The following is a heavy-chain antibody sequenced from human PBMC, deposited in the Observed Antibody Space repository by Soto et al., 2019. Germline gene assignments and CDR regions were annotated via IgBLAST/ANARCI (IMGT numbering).Heavy chain of an antibody. CDR1: GYTFTSYY. V-gene: IGHV1-46*01. Sequence: GASVKVSCKASGYTFTSYYMHWVRQAPGQGLEWMGIINPSGGSTSYAQKFQGRVTMTRDTSTSTVYMELSSLRSEDTAVYYCARRNRITIFGVVTNENWFDPWGQGTLVTVSS. CDR3: ARRNRITIFGVVTNENWFDP. CDR2: INPSGGST. J-gene: IGHJ5*02. D-gene: IGHD3-3*01.